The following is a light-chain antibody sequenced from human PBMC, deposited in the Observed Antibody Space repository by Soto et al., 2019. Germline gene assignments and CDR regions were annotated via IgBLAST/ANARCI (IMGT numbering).Light chain of an antibody. CDR1: QSVSGN. J-gene: IGKJ2*01. CDR3: QQLNNFPYT. V-gene: IGKV3D-15*01. CDR2: GAS. Sequence: ETVMAQSPGTLSVSPGEGATLSCRASQSVSGNLAWYQQKPGQAPRLLIYGASTRARGIPARFSGGGSGTEFTLTISSLQSEDFATYYCQQLNNFPYTFGQGTKLQIK.